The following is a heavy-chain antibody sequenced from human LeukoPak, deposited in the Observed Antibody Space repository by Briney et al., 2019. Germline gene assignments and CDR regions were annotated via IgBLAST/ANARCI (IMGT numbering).Heavy chain of an antibody. CDR1: GYTFTGYY. V-gene: IGHV1-2*02. CDR3: ARDLRYYDILTGPDYGMDV. D-gene: IGHD3-9*01. CDR2: INPNSGGT. Sequence: ASGKVSFKASGYTFTGYYMHWVRQAPGQGRGWMGLINPNSGGTNYAQKFQGRVTLTRDTSISTAYMQLSRLRSDDTAVYYCARDLRYYDILTGPDYGMDVWGQGTTVTVSS. J-gene: IGHJ6*02.